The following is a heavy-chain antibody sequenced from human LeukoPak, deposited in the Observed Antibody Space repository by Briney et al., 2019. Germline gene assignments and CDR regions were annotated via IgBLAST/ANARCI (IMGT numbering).Heavy chain of an antibody. Sequence: SETLSLTCTVSGRSIRSVYWNWIRQSAGKGLEWIGRIYATDLTNYNPSLKSRVTLSVDMSKNELSLTLKSVTAADTAVYYCARGFGSGTSPIDLSGQGALVTVSS. CDR2: IYATDLT. D-gene: IGHD3-10*01. CDR1: GRSIRSVY. CDR3: ARGFGSGTSPIDL. V-gene: IGHV4-4*07. J-gene: IGHJ5*02.